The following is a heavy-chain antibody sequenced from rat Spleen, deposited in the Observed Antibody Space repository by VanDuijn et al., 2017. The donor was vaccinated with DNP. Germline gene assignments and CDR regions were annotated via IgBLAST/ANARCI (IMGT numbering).Heavy chain of an antibody. D-gene: IGHD1-10*01. CDR2: ISSSGGGT. Sequence: EVQLVESGGGLVQPGRSLKLSCAASGFTFSDYDMAWVRQAPTKGLEWVASISSSGGGTYYRDSVKGRFTISRDNARSALYLQMNSLRSEDTATYYWARRGYNNAWYFDFWGPGTMVTVSS. CDR1: GFTFSDYD. CDR3: ARRGYNNAWYFDF. J-gene: IGHJ1*01. V-gene: IGHV5-25*01.